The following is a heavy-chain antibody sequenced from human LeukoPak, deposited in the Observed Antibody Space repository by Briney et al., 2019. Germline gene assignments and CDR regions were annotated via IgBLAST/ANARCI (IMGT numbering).Heavy chain of an antibody. J-gene: IGHJ4*02. Sequence: LSLTSAVYGGSFSGYYWSWIRQPPGKGLEWVAVISYDGSNKYYADSVKGRFTISRDNSKNTLYLQMNSLRAEDTAVYYCARDTRGDGSGFFDYWGQGTLVTVSS. CDR2: ISYDGSNK. D-gene: IGHD3-10*01. V-gene: IGHV3-30*03. CDR1: GGSFSGYY. CDR3: ARDTRGDGSGFFDY.